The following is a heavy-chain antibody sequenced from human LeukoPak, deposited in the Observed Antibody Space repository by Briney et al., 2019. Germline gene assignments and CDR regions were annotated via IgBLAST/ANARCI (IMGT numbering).Heavy chain of an antibody. CDR1: GYTFTSYG. V-gene: IGHV1-18*01. CDR2: ISAYNGNT. Sequence: ASVKVSCKASGYTFTSYGISWVRQAPGQGLDWMGWISAYNGNTNYAQKLQGRVTMTTDTSTSTAYMELRSLRSDDTAVYYCARGLDFWGCWYFDLWGRGTLVTVSS. CDR3: ARGLDFWGCWYFDL. J-gene: IGHJ2*01. D-gene: IGHD3-3*01.